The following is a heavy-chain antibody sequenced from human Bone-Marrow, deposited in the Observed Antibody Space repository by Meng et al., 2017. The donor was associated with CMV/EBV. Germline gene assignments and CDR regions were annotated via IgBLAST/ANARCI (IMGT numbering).Heavy chain of an antibody. V-gene: IGHV4-34*01. CDR1: GRSFSGYY. CDR2: INHSGST. J-gene: IGHJ4*02. Sequence: SDTLSLTCAPYGRSFSGYYWSWIRQPPGKGLEWIGEINHSGSTNYNPSLKSRVTISVDTSKNQFSLKLSSVTAADTAVYYCARGRGRYYYDSSGYYGYWGQGTLVTCSS. CDR3: ARGRGRYYYDSSGYYGY. D-gene: IGHD3-22*01.